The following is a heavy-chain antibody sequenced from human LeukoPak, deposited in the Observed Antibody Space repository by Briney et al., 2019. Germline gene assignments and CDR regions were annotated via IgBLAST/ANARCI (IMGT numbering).Heavy chain of an antibody. Sequence: PGGSLRLSCAASGFTFSSYEMNWVRQAPGKGLEWISYITGSGSSIYYADSAKGRFTISRDNAKNSLSLQMNSLRAEDTAVYYCARKFGGTTYFDYWGQGTLVTVSS. D-gene: IGHD1-26*01. CDR2: ITGSGSSI. V-gene: IGHV3-48*03. CDR3: ARKFGGTTYFDY. J-gene: IGHJ4*02. CDR1: GFTFSSYE.